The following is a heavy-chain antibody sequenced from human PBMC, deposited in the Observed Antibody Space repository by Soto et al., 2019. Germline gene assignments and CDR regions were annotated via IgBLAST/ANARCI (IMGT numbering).Heavy chain of an antibody. CDR3: AKETSMDYVWGSYRYLSYFDY. D-gene: IGHD3-16*02. CDR1: GFTFSSYA. Sequence: PGGSVRLSCDGSGFTFSSYAMIWVGQDPEKGLEWVSAISGSGGSTYYADSVKGRFTISRDNSKNTLYLQMNSLRAEDTAVYYCAKETSMDYVWGSYRYLSYFDYWGQGTLVTVSS. V-gene: IGHV3-23*01. J-gene: IGHJ4*02. CDR2: ISGSGGST.